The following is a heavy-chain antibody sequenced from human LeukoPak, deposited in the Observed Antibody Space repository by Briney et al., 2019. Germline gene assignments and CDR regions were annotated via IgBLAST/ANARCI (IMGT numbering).Heavy chain of an antibody. J-gene: IGHJ4*02. CDR2: ISSISTYI. CDR3: ARLSGSFGRYYFDY. V-gene: IGHV3-21*01. CDR1: GFTFSGYS. D-gene: IGHD1-26*01. Sequence: PGGSLRLSCAASGFTFSGYSINWVRQAPGKGLEWVSSISSISTYIYYADSVKGRFTISRDNAKNSLYPQMNSLRAEDTAVYYCARLSGSFGRYYFDYWGQGTLVTVSS.